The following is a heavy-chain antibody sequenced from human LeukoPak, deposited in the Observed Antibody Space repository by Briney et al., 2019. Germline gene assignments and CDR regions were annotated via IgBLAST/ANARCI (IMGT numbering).Heavy chain of an antibody. Sequence: GGSLRLSCAASGFTFSSYGMTWVRQAPGKGLGWVSGISGSGDSTYYADSVKGRFTISRDNSENTLYLQMNGLRAEDTAVYYCAKAVGHGDYPPGYYYGMDVWGQGTTVTVSS. V-gene: IGHV3-23*01. J-gene: IGHJ6*02. CDR1: GFTFSSYG. D-gene: IGHD4-17*01. CDR2: ISGSGDST. CDR3: AKAVGHGDYPPGYYYGMDV.